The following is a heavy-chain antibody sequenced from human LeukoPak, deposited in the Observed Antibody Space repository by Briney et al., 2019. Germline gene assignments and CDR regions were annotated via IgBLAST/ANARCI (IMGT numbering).Heavy chain of an antibody. CDR3: ARVHQLLSYYFDY. CDR1: GGSLSSGDYY. J-gene: IGHJ4*02. D-gene: IGHD2-2*01. V-gene: IGHV4-30-4*08. CDR2: IYYSGST. Sequence: SETLSLTCTVSGGSLSSGDYYWSWIRQPPGKGLEWIGYIYYSGSTYYNPSLKSRVTISVDTSKNQFSLKLSSVTAADTALYYCARVHQLLSYYFDYWGQGTLVTVSS.